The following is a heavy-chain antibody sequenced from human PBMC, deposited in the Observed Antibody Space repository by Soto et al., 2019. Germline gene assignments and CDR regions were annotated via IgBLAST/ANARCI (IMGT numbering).Heavy chain of an antibody. CDR1: GFTFSSYS. D-gene: IGHD2-15*01. J-gene: IGHJ5*02. CDR2: ISSSSSYI. Sequence: GGSLRLSCAASGFTFSSYSMNWVRQAPGKGLEWVSSISSSSSYIYYADSVKGRFTISRDNAKNSLYLQMNSLRAEDTAVYYCARDDFAVVVAEVVSWFDPWGQGTLVTVSS. V-gene: IGHV3-21*01. CDR3: ARDDFAVVVAEVVSWFDP.